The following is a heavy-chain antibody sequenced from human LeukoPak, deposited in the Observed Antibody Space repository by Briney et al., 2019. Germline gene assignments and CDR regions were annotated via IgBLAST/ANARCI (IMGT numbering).Heavy chain of an antibody. CDR1: GFTFSSYG. V-gene: IGHV3-21*01. J-gene: IGHJ4*02. CDR2: ISSSSSYI. CDR3: ARDSGEYCSGGGCSNFDY. Sequence: PGGSLRLSCAASGFTFSSYGMSWVRQSPGKGLEWVSSISSSSSYIYYTDSVKGRFTISRDNAKNSLYLQMNSLRAEDTAVYYCARDSGEYCSGGGCSNFDYWGQGTLVTVSS. D-gene: IGHD2-15*01.